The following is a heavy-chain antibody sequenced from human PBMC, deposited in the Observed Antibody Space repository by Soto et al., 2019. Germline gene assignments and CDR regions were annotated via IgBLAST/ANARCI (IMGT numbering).Heavy chain of an antibody. Sequence: GGSLRLSCSASGFTFSSYAMSWVRQAPGKGLKWVSAISGRGGSTYCADSVKGRFTISRDNSKNTLYLQMNSLRAEDTAVYYCAKAYKLGYCSGGSCFTKPRYYYYYGMDVWGQGTTVTVSS. D-gene: IGHD2-15*01. V-gene: IGHV3-23*01. J-gene: IGHJ6*02. CDR2: ISGRGGST. CDR1: GFTFSSYA. CDR3: AKAYKLGYCSGGSCFTKPRYYYYYGMDV.